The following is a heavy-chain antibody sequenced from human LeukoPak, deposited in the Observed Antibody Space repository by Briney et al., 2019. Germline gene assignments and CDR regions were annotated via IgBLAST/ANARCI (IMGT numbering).Heavy chain of an antibody. V-gene: IGHV4-61*02. Sequence: PSQTLSLTCTVSGGSISSGSYYWSWIRQPAGKGLEWIGRIYIGGSTNYNPSVKSRVTISVDTSKNQFSLNLTSVTAADTAVYYCARRLRLKNPGGDAFDIWGQGTVVTVSS. CDR1: GGSISSGSYY. J-gene: IGHJ3*02. D-gene: IGHD2/OR15-2a*01. CDR2: IYIGGST. CDR3: ARRLRLKNPGGDAFDI.